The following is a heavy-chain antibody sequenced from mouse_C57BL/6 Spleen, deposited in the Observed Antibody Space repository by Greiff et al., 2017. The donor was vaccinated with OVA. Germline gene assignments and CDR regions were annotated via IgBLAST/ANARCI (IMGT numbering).Heavy chain of an antibody. V-gene: IGHV5-4*01. CDR2: ISDGGSYT. CDR1: GFTFSSYA. J-gene: IGHJ2*01. D-gene: IGHD1-1*01. Sequence: EVQRVESGGGLVKPGGSLKLSCAASGFTFSSYAMSWVRQTPEKRLEWVATISDGGSYTYYPDNVKGRFTISRDNAKNNLYLQMSHLKSEDTAMFYCARDRYYGSSGDYFGYWGQGTTLTVSS. CDR3: ARDRYYGSSGDYFGY.